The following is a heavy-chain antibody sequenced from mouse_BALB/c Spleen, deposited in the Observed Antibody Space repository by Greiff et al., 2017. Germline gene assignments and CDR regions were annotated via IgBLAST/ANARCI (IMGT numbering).Heavy chain of an antibody. V-gene: IGHV3-2*02. D-gene: IGHD1-2*01. CDR2: ISYSGST. CDR1: GYSITSDYA. Sequence: EVKLVESGPGLVKPSQSLSLTCTVTGYSITSDYAWNWIRQFPGNKLEWMGYISYSGSTSYNPSLKSRISITRDTSKNQFFLQLNSVTTEDTATYYCARENSLHYYAHYFDYWGQGTTLTVSS. J-gene: IGHJ2*01. CDR3: ARENSLHYYAHYFDY.